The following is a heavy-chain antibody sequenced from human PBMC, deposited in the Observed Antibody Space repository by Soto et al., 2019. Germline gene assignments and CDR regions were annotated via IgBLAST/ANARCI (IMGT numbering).Heavy chain of an antibody. D-gene: IGHD6-13*01. Sequence: QVQLQESGPGLVKPSETLSLTCTVSGGSISSYYWSWIRQPPGKGLEWLGYIYYSGSTNYNPSLKSRVTISVDTSKNQFSLKLSSVTAADTAVYYCARVGSSSWYYFDYWGQGTLVTVSS. CDR2: IYYSGST. J-gene: IGHJ4*02. CDR1: GGSISSYY. V-gene: IGHV4-59*01. CDR3: ARVGSSSWYYFDY.